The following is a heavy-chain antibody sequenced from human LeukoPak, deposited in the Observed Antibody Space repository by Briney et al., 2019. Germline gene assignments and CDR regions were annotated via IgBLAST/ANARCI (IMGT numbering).Heavy chain of an antibody. J-gene: IGHJ5*02. V-gene: IGHV3-48*01. CDR2: IRSSGSTI. CDR3: ARHVAAAGWFDP. CDR1: GFSFSIYD. D-gene: IGHD6-13*01. Sequence: PGGSLRLSCVASGFSFSIYDMNWVRQAPGKGLEWLSNIRSSGSTIYYADSVKGRFTVSRDNAKSSLYLQMNSLRVDDTAVYYCARHVAAAGWFDPWGQGTLVTVSS.